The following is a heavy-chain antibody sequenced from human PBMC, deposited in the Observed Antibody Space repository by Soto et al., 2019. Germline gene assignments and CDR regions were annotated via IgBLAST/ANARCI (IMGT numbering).Heavy chain of an antibody. V-gene: IGHV3-30-3*01. CDR2: ISYDGSNK. Sequence: PGGSLRLSCAASGFTFSSYAMHWVRQAPGKGLEWVAVISYDGSNKYYADSVKGRFTISRDNSKNTLYLQMNSLRAEDTAVYYWARGGDCGGDCYSPLRAFDIWGQGTMVTVSS. CDR1: GFTFSSYA. CDR3: ARGGDCGGDCYSPLRAFDI. J-gene: IGHJ3*02. D-gene: IGHD2-21*02.